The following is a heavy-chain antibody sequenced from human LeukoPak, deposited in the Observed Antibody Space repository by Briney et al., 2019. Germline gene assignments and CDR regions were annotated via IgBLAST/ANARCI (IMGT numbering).Heavy chain of an antibody. D-gene: IGHD5-24*01. V-gene: IGHV1-18*01. Sequence: ASVKVSCKASGYTFTSYGISWVRQAPGQGLEWMGWISAYNGNTNYAQKLQGRVTMTTDTSTSTAYMGLRSLRSDDTAVYYCARLPITGYYFDYWGQGTLVTVSS. CDR1: GYTFTSYG. CDR2: ISAYNGNT. CDR3: ARLPITGYYFDY. J-gene: IGHJ4*02.